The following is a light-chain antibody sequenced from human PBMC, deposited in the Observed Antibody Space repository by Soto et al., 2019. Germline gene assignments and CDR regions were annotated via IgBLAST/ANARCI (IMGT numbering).Light chain of an antibody. CDR1: QTISIF. V-gene: IGKV1-39*01. CDR3: QRSYGSPPWT. CDR2: GAS. Sequence: DIEMTQSPSSLSASVGDRVTITCRASQTISIFLNWYQQKPGKAPKLLIYGASTLQGGVPSRFSGSGSGTDFTLTISRLQPEDFATCYCQRSYGSPPWTFGQGTKVDSK. J-gene: IGKJ1*01.